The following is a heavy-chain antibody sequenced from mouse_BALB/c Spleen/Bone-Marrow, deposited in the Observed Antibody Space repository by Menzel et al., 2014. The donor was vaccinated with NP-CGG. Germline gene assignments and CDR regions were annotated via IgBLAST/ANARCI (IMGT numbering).Heavy chain of an antibody. CDR2: ISDGGSYT. Sequence: EVKLVESGGGLVKPGGSLKLSCAASGFAFSDYYMYWVRQTPEKRLEWVATISDGGSYTYYPDSVKGRFTTSRDNAKNNLYLQMSSLKSEDTAMYYCARFYYYGSSYFDVWGAGTTVTVSS. J-gene: IGHJ1*01. D-gene: IGHD1-1*01. CDR3: ARFYYYGSSYFDV. CDR1: GFAFSDYY. V-gene: IGHV5-4*02.